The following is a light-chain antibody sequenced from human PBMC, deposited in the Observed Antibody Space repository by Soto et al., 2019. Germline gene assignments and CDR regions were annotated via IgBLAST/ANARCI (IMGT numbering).Light chain of an antibody. Sequence: QSVLTQPASVSGSPGQSVTISCTGTSSDVDVYKSVSWYLQHPGKAPKLMIYDVSTRPSGVSDRFSGSKSGNTASLTISGLQADDEADYYCSSYTGSNKEFFGGGTKLTVL. V-gene: IGLV2-14*03. CDR3: SSYTGSNKEF. CDR2: DVS. CDR1: SSDVDVYKS. J-gene: IGLJ2*01.